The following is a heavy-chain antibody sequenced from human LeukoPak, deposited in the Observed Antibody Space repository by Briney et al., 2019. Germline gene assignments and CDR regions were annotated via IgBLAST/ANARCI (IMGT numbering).Heavy chain of an antibody. J-gene: IGHJ6*02. V-gene: IGHV4-59*12. Sequence: SETLSLTCTVPGDSISSYYWSWIRQPPGKGLEWIGYIYYSGSTNYNPSLKSRVTISVDTSKNQFSLKLSSVTAADTAVYYCARGPYCSSTSCYANYYYYGMDVWGRGTTVTVSS. CDR1: GDSISSYY. D-gene: IGHD2-2*01. CDR2: IYYSGST. CDR3: ARGPYCSSTSCYANYYYYGMDV.